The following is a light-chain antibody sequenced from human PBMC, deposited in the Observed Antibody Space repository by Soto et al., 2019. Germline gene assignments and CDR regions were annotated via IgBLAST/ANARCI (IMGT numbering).Light chain of an antibody. Sequence: ESVLTQSPATLSLSPGDRATLSCRASQSVSRYLAWYQQKSGQAPRLLIYDASNRATGIPARFSGSGSGTDFTLTISSLQSEDFAVYYCQQYSNWPQTFGQGTKVDIK. V-gene: IGKV3-11*01. J-gene: IGKJ1*01. CDR3: QQYSNWPQT. CDR2: DAS. CDR1: QSVSRY.